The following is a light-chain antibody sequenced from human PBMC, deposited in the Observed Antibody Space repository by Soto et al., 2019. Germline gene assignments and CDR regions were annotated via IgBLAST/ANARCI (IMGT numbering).Light chain of an antibody. Sequence: DIQMTQSPSSLSASVGDRVTITCQASQDISNYLNWYQQKPGKAPKLLIYDASNLETGVPSRFSGSGSGTDFTFTIXXXXXXXXATYYCQQYDTLRVTFGPGTKVD. J-gene: IGKJ3*01. CDR3: QQYDTLRVT. V-gene: IGKV1-33*01. CDR2: DAS. CDR1: QDISNY.